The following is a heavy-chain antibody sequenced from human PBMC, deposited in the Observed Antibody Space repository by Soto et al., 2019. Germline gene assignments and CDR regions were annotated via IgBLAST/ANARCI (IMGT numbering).Heavy chain of an antibody. CDR2: ISGSGGST. J-gene: IGHJ4*02. D-gene: IGHD3-22*01. V-gene: IGHV3-23*01. CDR1: GFTFSSYA. Sequence: EVQLLESGGGLVQPGGSLRLSCAASGFTFSSYAMSWVRQAPGKGLEWVSAISGSGGSTYYADSVKGRFTISRDNSKNTLYLQMNSLRAEDTALYYCSVDYYDSSGYRQVDYWGQGTLVTVSS. CDR3: SVDYYDSSGYRQVDY.